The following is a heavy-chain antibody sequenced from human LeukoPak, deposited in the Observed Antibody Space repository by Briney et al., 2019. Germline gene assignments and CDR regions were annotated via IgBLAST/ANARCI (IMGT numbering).Heavy chain of an antibody. CDR1: GGSISSYY. Sequence: ETLSLTCTVSGGSISSYYWSWIRQPPGKGLEWIGYIYYSGSTNYNPSLKSRVTISVDTSKNQFSLKLSSVTAADTAVYYCAREAITNRTVVWGQGTLVTVSS. CDR3: AREAITNRTVV. D-gene: IGHD4-23*01. J-gene: IGHJ4*02. CDR2: IYYSGST. V-gene: IGHV4-59*01.